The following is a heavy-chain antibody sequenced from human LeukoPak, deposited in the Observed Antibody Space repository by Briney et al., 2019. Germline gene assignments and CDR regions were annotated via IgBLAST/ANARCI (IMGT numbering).Heavy chain of an antibody. CDR1: GFTLSNYG. Sequence: GRSLRLSCAASGFTLSNYGMHWVRQAQGKGLEWEAVIWYDGNNKYETDSVKGRFSISRDNSRNTLYLQMNSLRAEDTALYYCARDSSSGTEYFDYWGQGTLVTVSS. CDR3: ARDSSSGTEYFDY. D-gene: IGHD2-2*01. CDR2: IWYDGNNK. V-gene: IGHV3-33*01. J-gene: IGHJ4*02.